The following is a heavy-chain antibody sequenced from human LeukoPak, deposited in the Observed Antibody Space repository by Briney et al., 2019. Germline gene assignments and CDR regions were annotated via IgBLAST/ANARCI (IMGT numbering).Heavy chain of an antibody. V-gene: IGHV4-59*01. Sequence: SETLSLTCTVSGGSISSYYWSWIRQPPGKGLEWIGYIHYSGSTNYNPSLKSRVTISVDTSKNQFSLKLSSVTAADTAVYYCARAPIVVVPAAKPSYYYYGMDVWGKGTTVTVSS. CDR1: GGSISSYY. J-gene: IGHJ6*04. D-gene: IGHD2-2*01. CDR3: ARAPIVVVPAAKPSYYYYGMDV. CDR2: IHYSGST.